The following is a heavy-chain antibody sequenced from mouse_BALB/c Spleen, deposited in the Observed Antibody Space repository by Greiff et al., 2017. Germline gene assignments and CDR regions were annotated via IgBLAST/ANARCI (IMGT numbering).Heavy chain of an antibody. CDR2: INPSNGRT. J-gene: IGHJ3*01. CDR1: GYTFTSYW. V-gene: IGHV1S81*02. Sequence: QVQLQQPGAELVKPGASVKLSCKASGYTFTSYWMHWVKQRPGQGLEWIGEINPSNGRTNYNEKFKIKATLTVDKSSSTAYMQLSSLTSEDSAVYYCADDGYPAWFAYWGQGTLVTVSA. D-gene: IGHD2-3*01. CDR3: ADDGYPAWFAY.